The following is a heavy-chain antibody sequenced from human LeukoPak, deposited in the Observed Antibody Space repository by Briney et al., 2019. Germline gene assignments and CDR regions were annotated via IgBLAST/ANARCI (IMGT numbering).Heavy chain of an antibody. V-gene: IGHV1-2*06. CDR2: INPNSGGT. D-gene: IGHD2-15*01. Sequence: ASVKVSCKASGYTFTGYYMHWVRQAPGQGLEWMGRINPNSGGTNYAQKFQGRVTMTGDTSISTAYMELSRLRSDDTAVYYCARERAVQGYCSGGSCYINDYWGQGTLVTVSS. CDR3: ARERAVQGYCSGGSCYINDY. CDR1: GYTFTGYY. J-gene: IGHJ4*02.